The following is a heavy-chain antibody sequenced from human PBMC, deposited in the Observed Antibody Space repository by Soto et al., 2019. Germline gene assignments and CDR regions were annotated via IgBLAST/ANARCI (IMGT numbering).Heavy chain of an antibody. CDR3: TTHRYHVWSGFGLVAY. Sequence: GGSLRLSCAASGFTFINAWMGWVRQAPGKGLEWVGRIKSKTDGGTTDYAAPVKGRFTISRDDSKNTRYLQMNSLKTEDTAVYYCTTHRYHVWSGFGLVAYWGQGPLVTVPS. V-gene: IGHV3-15*01. J-gene: IGHJ4*02. CDR2: IKSKTDGGTT. D-gene: IGHD3-3*02. CDR1: GFTFINAW.